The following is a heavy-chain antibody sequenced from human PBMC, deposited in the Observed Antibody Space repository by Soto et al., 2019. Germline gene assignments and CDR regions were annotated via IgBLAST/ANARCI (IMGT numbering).Heavy chain of an antibody. CDR3: ARGTIAVAGTHFGNFGYYYYGMDV. CDR1: GGSFSGYY. V-gene: IGHV4-34*01. Sequence: NPSETLSLTCAVYGGSFSGYYWSWIRQPPGKGLEWIGEINHSGSTNYNPSLKSRVTISVDTSKNQFSLKLSSVTAADTAVYYCARGTIAVAGTHFGNFGYYYYGMDVWGQGTTVTVS. CDR2: INHSGST. D-gene: IGHD6-19*01. J-gene: IGHJ6*02.